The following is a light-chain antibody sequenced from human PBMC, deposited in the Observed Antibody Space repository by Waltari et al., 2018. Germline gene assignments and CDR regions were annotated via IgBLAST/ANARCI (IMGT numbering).Light chain of an antibody. CDR2: DVT. CDR1: ASHLATYDF. J-gene: IGLJ2*01. CDR3: SSYTSASALIF. Sequence: QSALTQPASVSGYPGQSITISCTGSASHLATYDFVSWYQHHPGKAPKLIIFDVTTRPSGVSNRFSGSKSGNTASLTISGLQAEDEADYHCSSYTSASALIFFGGGTKLTVL. V-gene: IGLV2-14*03.